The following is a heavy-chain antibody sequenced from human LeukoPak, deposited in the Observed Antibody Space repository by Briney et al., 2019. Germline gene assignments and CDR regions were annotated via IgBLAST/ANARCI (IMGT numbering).Heavy chain of an antibody. CDR2: IRSKAYGGTT. Sequence: PGRSQRLSCTASGFTFGDYAMSWFRQAPGKGLEWVGFIRSKAYGGTTEYAASVKGRFTISRDDSKSIAYLQMNSLKTEDTAVYYCTRDCSSTSCYPEGLYYYYYYMDVWGKGTTVTVSS. CDR3: TRDCSSTSCYPEGLYYYYYYMDV. J-gene: IGHJ6*03. V-gene: IGHV3-49*03. CDR1: GFTFGDYA. D-gene: IGHD2-2*01.